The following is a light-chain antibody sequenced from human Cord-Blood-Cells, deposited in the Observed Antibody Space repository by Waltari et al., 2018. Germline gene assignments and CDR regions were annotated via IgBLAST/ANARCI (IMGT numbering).Light chain of an antibody. CDR2: EVS. J-gene: IGLJ3*02. V-gene: IGLV2-23*02. Sequence: QSALTQSASVSGSPGQSLTISCTGTSSDVGSYKLVSWYQQHPGKAPKLMIYEVSKRPSGVSNRFSGSKSGNTASLTISGLQAEDEADYYCCSYAGSSTWVFGGGTKLTVL. CDR3: CSYAGSSTWV. CDR1: SSDVGSYKL.